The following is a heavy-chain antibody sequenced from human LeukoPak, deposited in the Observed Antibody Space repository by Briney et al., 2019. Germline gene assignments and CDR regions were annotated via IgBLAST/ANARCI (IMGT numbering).Heavy chain of an antibody. CDR2: INHSGST. Sequence: SETLSLTCAVYGGSFSGYYWSWIRQPPGKGLEWIGEINHSGSTNHNPSLKSRVTISVDTSKNQFSLKLSSVTAADTAVYYCARVRLLMAAAAGLFDPWGQGTLVTVSS. CDR3: ARVRLLMAAAAGLFDP. V-gene: IGHV4-34*01. D-gene: IGHD6-13*01. J-gene: IGHJ5*02. CDR1: GGSFSGYY.